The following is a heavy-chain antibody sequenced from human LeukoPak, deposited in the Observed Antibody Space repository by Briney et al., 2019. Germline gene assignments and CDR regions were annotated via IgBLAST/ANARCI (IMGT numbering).Heavy chain of an antibody. CDR2: FDPEDGET. V-gene: IGHV1-24*01. CDR3: ATERLGRRTQTYYFDY. J-gene: IGHJ4*02. Sequence: ASVKVSCKVSGYTLTELSMHWVRQAPGKGLEWRGGFDPEDGETIYAQKFQGRVTMTEDTSTDTAYMELSSLRSEDTAVYYCATERLGRRTQTYYFDYWGQGTLVTVSS. CDR1: GYTLTELS. D-gene: IGHD6-25*01.